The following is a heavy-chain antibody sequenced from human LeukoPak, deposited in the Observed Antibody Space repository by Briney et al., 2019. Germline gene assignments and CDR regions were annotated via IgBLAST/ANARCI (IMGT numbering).Heavy chain of an antibody. CDR1: GGTFSSYA. Sequence: VASVKVSCKASGGTFSSYAISWVRQAPGQGLEWMGRIIPILGTANYAQKFQGRVTITTDESTSTAYMELSSLRSEDTAVYYCATAITGSPDAFDIWGQGTMVTVSS. V-gene: IGHV1-69*11. CDR3: ATAITGSPDAFDI. D-gene: IGHD3-16*01. J-gene: IGHJ3*02. CDR2: IIPILGTA.